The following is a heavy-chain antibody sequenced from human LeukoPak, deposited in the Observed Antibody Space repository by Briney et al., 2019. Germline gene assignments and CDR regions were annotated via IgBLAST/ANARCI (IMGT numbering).Heavy chain of an antibody. CDR2: INPSGGST. Sequence: ASVKVSCKTSGYTFTNYYLHWVRQAPGQGLVWMGIINPSGGSTTYAQKFQGRLTMTGDTSTSTVYMELSSLRSEDTAVYYCARSSAYYNEADIWGQGTMVTVSS. CDR1: GYTFTNYY. V-gene: IGHV1-46*01. J-gene: IGHJ3*02. CDR3: ARSSAYYNEADI. D-gene: IGHD3-9*01.